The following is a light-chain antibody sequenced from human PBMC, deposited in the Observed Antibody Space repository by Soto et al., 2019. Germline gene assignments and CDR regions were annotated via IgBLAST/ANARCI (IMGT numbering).Light chain of an antibody. CDR1: QSVSNN. CDR2: DAS. J-gene: IGKJ2*01. Sequence: EIVMTQSPATLSVSPGERVTLSCRASQSVSNNLAWYQQKPGQAPRLLVYDASTRATGTPARFSGSGSGTEFTLTISSLQSEDFAIYYCQQYNNWPPRYTFGQGTKLEIK. V-gene: IGKV3-15*01. CDR3: QQYNNWPPRYT.